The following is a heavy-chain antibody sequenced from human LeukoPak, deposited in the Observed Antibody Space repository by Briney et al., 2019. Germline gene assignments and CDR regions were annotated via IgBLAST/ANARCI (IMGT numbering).Heavy chain of an antibody. CDR1: GFTFSSYG. D-gene: IGHD3-10*01. CDR3: AKVGSLQAGYYFDY. V-gene: IGHV3-30*18. Sequence: GSLRLSCAASGFTFSSYGMHWVRQAPGKGLEWVAVISYDGSNKYYADSVKGRFTISRDNSKNTLYLQMNSLRAEDTAVYYCAKVGSLQAGYYFDYWGQGTLVTVSS. CDR2: ISYDGSNK. J-gene: IGHJ4*02.